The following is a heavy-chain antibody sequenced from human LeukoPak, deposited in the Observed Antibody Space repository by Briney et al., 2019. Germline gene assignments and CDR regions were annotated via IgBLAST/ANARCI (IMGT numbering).Heavy chain of an antibody. D-gene: IGHD1-26*01. CDR2: TYFRSKWYN. J-gene: IGHJ5*02. V-gene: IGHV6-1*01. CDR3: ATLAPSIVGAANWFDP. CDR1: GDSVSSNSAT. Sequence: SQTLSLTCAISGDSVSSNSATWNWIRQSPSRGLEWLGRTYFRSKWYNDYAVSVKSRITINPETFKSRFSLKLSSVTAADTAVYYCATLAPSIVGAANWFDPWGQGTLVTVSS.